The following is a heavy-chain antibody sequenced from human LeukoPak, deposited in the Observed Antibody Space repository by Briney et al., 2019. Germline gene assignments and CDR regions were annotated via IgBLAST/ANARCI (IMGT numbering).Heavy chain of an antibody. CDR2: IYYSGST. V-gene: IGHV4-59*08. CDR1: GGSLSSYY. CDR3: AGLPRGTRPPDYFQH. D-gene: IGHD1-1*01. Sequence: PSETLSLTCTVSGGSLSSYYWSWIRQPPGKGLEGVGHIYYSGSTNYNPSLESRVTVSLDTSKNQFSLKLTSVTAADTAVYYCAGLPRGTRPPDYFQHWGQGTLVTVSS. J-gene: IGHJ1*01.